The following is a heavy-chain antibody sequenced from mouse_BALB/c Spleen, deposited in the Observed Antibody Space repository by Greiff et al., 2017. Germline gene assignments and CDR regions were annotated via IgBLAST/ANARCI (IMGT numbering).Heavy chain of an antibody. V-gene: IGHV3-8*02. CDR2: ISYSGST. J-gene: IGHJ4*01. CDR1: GDSITSGY. Sequence: EVMLVESGPSLVKPSQTLSLTCSVTGDSITSGYWNWIRKFPGNKLEYMGYISYSGSTYYNPSLKSRISITRDTSKNQYYLQLNSVTTEDTATYYCARWGDDYDYAMDYWGQGTSVTVSS. D-gene: IGHD2-4*01. CDR3: ARWGDDYDYAMDY.